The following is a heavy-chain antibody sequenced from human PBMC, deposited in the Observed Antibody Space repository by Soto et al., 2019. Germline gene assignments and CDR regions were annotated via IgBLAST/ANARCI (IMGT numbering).Heavy chain of an antibody. D-gene: IGHD3-10*01. CDR3: ARDLDGSGSYFTNY. J-gene: IGHJ4*02. V-gene: IGHV1-18*01. Sequence: GASVKVSCKTSGYTCSSIGISWVRQAPGQGLEWMGWISPHKGDTYYAQRLQGRVTMTTDTSTSTAYMELRSLRSDDTAVYFCARDLDGSGSYFTNYWGQGTLVTVSS. CDR1: GYTCSSIG. CDR2: ISPHKGDT.